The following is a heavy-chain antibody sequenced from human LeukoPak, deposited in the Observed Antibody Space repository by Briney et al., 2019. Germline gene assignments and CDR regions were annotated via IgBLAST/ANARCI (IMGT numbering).Heavy chain of an antibody. CDR2: ISDHGRNI. D-gene: IGHD1-7*01. V-gene: IGHV3-30*04. J-gene: IGHJ4*02. CDR1: GFTFSSCA. CDR3: ARAKLRDTFDY. Sequence: GRSLRLSCAASGFTFSSCAMHWVCQAPGRGLEWVVVISDHGRNIYYADSVKGRFTISSDNSNNTLYLQMNSLRAEDTAVYYCARAKLRDTFDYWGQGTLVTVSS.